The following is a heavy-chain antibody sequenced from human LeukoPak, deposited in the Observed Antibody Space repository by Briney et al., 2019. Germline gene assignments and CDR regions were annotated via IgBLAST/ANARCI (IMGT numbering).Heavy chain of an antibody. CDR2: IRYDGSNK. Sequence: GGSLRLSCAASGFTFSGYGMHWVRQAPGKGLEWVAFIRYDGSNKYYADSVKGRFTISRDNSKNTLYLQMNSLRAEDTAVYYCAKDKIARGLGFDYWGQGTLVTVSS. J-gene: IGHJ4*02. CDR1: GFTFSGYG. CDR3: AKDKIARGLGFDY. D-gene: IGHD6-6*01. V-gene: IGHV3-30*02.